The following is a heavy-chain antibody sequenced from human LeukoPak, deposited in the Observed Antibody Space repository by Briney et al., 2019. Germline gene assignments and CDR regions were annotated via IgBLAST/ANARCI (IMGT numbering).Heavy chain of an antibody. J-gene: IGHJ4*02. CDR3: AKRDGYNSNPLKD. V-gene: IGHV3-23*01. Sequence: GGSLRLSCAASGVTFSSYAMSWVRQAPGKGLEWVSAISGSGSSTYYADSVKGRFTISRDNSKNTLYLQMNSLRAEDTALYYCAKRDGYNSNPLKDWGQGTLVTVSS. CDR2: ISGSGSST. D-gene: IGHD5-24*01. CDR1: GVTFSSYA.